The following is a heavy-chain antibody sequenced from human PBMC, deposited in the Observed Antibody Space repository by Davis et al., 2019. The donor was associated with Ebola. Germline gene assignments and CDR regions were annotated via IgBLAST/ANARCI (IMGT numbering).Heavy chain of an antibody. CDR1: GYSFTSYW. CDR3: ARGRYCSGGSCYSNPTDY. Sequence: KVSCKGSGYSFTSYWISWVRQMPGKGLEWMGRIDPSDSYTNYSPSFQGHVTISADKSISTAYLQWSSLKASDTAIYYCARGRYCSGGSCYSNPTDYWGQGTLLTVSS. J-gene: IGHJ4*02. D-gene: IGHD2-15*01. CDR2: IDPSDSYT. V-gene: IGHV5-10-1*01.